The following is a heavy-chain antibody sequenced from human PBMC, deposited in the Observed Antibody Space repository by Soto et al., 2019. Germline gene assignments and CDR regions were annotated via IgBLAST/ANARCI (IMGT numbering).Heavy chain of an antibody. V-gene: IGHV1-69*13. Sequence: AASVKVSCKASGGTFSSYAISWVRQAPGQGLEWMGGIIPIFGTANYAQKFQGRVTITADESTSTAYMELSSLRSEDTAVYYCARDFRRYYDFWSGSRYYYGMDVWGQGTTVTVSS. CDR1: GGTFSSYA. J-gene: IGHJ6*02. CDR3: ARDFRRYYDFWSGSRYYYGMDV. D-gene: IGHD3-3*01. CDR2: IIPIFGTA.